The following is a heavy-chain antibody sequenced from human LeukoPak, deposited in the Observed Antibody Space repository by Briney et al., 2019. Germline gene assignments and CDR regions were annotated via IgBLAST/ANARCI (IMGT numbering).Heavy chain of an antibody. CDR3: AKAGHLDCFLRWFDP. Sequence: ASVKVSCKASGYAFTGYYIHWVRQAPGQGFDWMGWINPKSGKTKYAPIFEGRVSMTRDTSTQTVYMQLNSLKSDDTAVYYCAKAGHLDCFLRWFDPWGQGTLITVSS. V-gene: IGHV1-2*02. CDR1: GYAFTGYY. D-gene: IGHD3/OR15-3a*01. CDR2: INPKSGKT. J-gene: IGHJ5*02.